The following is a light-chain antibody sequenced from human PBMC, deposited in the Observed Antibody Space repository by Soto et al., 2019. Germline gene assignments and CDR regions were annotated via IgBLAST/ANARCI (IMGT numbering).Light chain of an antibody. V-gene: IGLV2-14*01. CDR2: DVS. J-gene: IGLJ6*01. CDR1: SSDVGGYNY. CDR3: SSYPTSNTRQIV. Sequence: QSALPQPASVSGSPGQSITISFTGTSSDVGGYNYVSWYQQHPGKAPKFLIYDVSNRPSGFSNRVSGSKSGNTASLTISGHQAEDEADYYCSSYPTSNTRQIVVGTGTKLTVL.